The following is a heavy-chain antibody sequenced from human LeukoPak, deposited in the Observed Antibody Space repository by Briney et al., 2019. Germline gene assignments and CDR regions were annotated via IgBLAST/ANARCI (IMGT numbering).Heavy chain of an antibody. D-gene: IGHD3-10*01. J-gene: IGHJ4*02. CDR2: INHSGST. CDR3: ARGWAGFGDSVFDY. CDR1: GRSFSGYY. Sequence: SETLSLTCAVYGRSFSGYYWSWIRQPPGKGLEWIGEINHSGSTNYNPSLKSRVTISVDTSKNQFSLKLSSVTAADTAVYYCARGWAGFGDSVFDYWGQGTLVTVSS. V-gene: IGHV4-34*01.